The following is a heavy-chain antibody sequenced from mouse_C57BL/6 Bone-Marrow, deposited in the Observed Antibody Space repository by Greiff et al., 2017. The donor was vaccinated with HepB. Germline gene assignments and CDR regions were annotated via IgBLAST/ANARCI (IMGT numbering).Heavy chain of an antibody. V-gene: IGHV1-64*01. CDR1: GYTFTSYW. D-gene: IGHD1-1*01. CDR2: IHPNSGST. CDR3: AAPTVVDAMDY. Sequence: QVQLKQPGAELVKPGASVKLSCKASGYTFTSYWMHWVKQRPGQGLEWIGMIHPNSGSTNYNEKFKSKATLTVDKSSSTAYMQLSSLTSEDSAVYYCAAPTVVDAMDYWGQGTSVTVSS. J-gene: IGHJ4*01.